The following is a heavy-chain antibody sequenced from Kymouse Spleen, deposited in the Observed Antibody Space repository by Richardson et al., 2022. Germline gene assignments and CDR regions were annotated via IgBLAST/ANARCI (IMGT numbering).Heavy chain of an antibody. Sequence: EVQLVESGGGLVQPGGSLKLSCAASGFTFSGSAMHWVRQASGKGLEWVGRIRSKANSYATAYAASVKGRFTISRDDSKNTAYLQMNSLKTEDTAVYYCTWIQLWLRLLLLLLLRYGRLGPRDHGHRLL. V-gene: IGHV3-73*02. CDR1: GFTFSGSA. CDR3: TWIQLWLRLLLLLLLRYGR. J-gene: IGHJ6*02. D-gene: IGHD5-18,IGHD5-18*01. CDR2: IRSKANSYAT.